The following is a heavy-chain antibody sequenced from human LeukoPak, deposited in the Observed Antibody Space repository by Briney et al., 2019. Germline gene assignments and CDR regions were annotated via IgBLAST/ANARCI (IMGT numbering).Heavy chain of an antibody. CDR1: GFTFSSYA. D-gene: IGHD4-17*01. CDR2: ISGSGGST. V-gene: IGHV3-23*01. Sequence: GGSLRLSCAASGFTFSSYAMSWVRQAPGKGLEWVSAISGSGGSTYYADSVEGRFTISRDNSKNTLYLQMNSLRAEDTAVYYCAKDRGKYGDYDYWGQGTLVTVSS. J-gene: IGHJ4*02. CDR3: AKDRGKYGDYDY.